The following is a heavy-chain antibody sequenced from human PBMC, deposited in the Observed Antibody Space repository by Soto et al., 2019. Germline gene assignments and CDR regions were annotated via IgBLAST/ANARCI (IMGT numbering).Heavy chain of an antibody. D-gene: IGHD6-13*01. V-gene: IGHV4-39*01. CDR2: IYYSGST. CDR3: ARQGYSSSWSKLDWFDP. J-gene: IGHJ5*02. Sequence: SETLSLTCTVSGGSISSSSYYWGWIRQPPGKGLEWIGSIYYSGSTYYNPSLKSRVTISVDTSKNQFSLKLSSVTAADTAVYYCARQGYSSSWSKLDWFDPWGQGTLVTVSS. CDR1: GGSISSSSYY.